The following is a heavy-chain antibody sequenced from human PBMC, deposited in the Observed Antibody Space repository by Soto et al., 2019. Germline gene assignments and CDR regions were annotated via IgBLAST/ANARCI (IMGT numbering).Heavy chain of an antibody. CDR1: GFTFSSYG. J-gene: IGHJ4*02. D-gene: IGHD3-16*01. CDR3: ARATGGNNDY. Sequence: QVQLVESGGGVVQPGRSLRLSCAASGFTFSSYGMHWVRQAPGKGLEWVAVIWYDGSNKYYADSVKGRFTISRDNSKNTLYLQMNRLRAEETAVYYCARATGGNNDYWGQGTLVPVSS. V-gene: IGHV3-33*01. CDR2: IWYDGSNK.